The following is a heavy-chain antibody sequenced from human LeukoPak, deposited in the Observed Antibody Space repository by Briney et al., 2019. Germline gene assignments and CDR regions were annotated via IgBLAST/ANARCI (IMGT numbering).Heavy chain of an antibody. CDR1: GFTFSSYA. D-gene: IGHD6-6*01. J-gene: IGHJ6*02. CDR3: AKGLSIAARPDYFYYYAMDV. V-gene: IGHV3-30-3*01. CDR2: ISYDGSNK. Sequence: GRSLRLSCAASGFTFSSYAMHWVRQAPGKGLEWVAVISYDGSNKYYADSVKGRFTISRDNSKNTLYLRVNSLRAEDTAIYYCAKGLSIAARPDYFYYYAMDVWGQGTTVSVSS.